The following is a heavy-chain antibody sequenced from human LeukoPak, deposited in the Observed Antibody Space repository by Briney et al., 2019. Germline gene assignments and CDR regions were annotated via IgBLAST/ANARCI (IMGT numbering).Heavy chain of an antibody. CDR2: ISAYNGNT. Sequence: ASVKVSCKASSYTFSSYGITWVRQAPGQGLEWMGWISAYNGNTNYAQKLQGRLTMTTDTSTNTAYMELRSLRSDDTAIYYCAREVPTGGRSFDSWGQGTLVTVSP. D-gene: IGHD1-26*01. J-gene: IGHJ4*02. CDR1: SYTFSSYG. CDR3: AREVPTGGRSFDS. V-gene: IGHV1-18*01.